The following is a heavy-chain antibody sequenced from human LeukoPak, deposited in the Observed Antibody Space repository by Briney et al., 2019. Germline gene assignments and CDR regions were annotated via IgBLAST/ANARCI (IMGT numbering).Heavy chain of an antibody. D-gene: IGHD6-19*01. CDR1: TSR. V-gene: IGHV1-18*01. CDR2: IGTYGGDT. Sequence: ASVKVSCKATSRISWVRQAPGQGLEWMGWIGTYGGDTYYAQKFQGRITVTTDTSTSTVYMELRNLRSDDTAVYYCARAGSGWSLDSYYFDYWGQGALVTVSS. CDR3: ARAGSGWSLDSYYFDY. J-gene: IGHJ4*02.